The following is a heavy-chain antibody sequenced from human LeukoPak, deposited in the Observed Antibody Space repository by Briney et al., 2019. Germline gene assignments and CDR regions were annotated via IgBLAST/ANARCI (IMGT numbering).Heavy chain of an antibody. CDR2: IFYSGST. CDR1: SGSISTSNYY. J-gene: IGHJ4*02. CDR3: ARGRDGYNYFDY. V-gene: IGHV4-39*07. Sequence: SETLSLTCTVSSGSISTSNYYWGWVRQPPGKALEWIGNIFYSGSTYYSPSLKSRVTISVDTSKNQFSLKLSSVTAADTAVYYCARGRDGYNYFDYWGQGTLVTVSS. D-gene: IGHD5-24*01.